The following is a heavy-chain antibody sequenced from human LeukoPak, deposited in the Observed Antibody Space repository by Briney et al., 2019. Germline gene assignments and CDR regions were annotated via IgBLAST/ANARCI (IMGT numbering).Heavy chain of an antibody. J-gene: IGHJ4*02. CDR1: GFTFSSYA. D-gene: IGHD4-17*01. CDR3: AKDVVSGDYSYFDY. CDR2: ISGSSGST. V-gene: IGHV3-23*01. Sequence: GGSLRLSCAASGFTFSSYAMSWVRQAPGKGLEWVSAISGSSGSTYYADSVKGRFTISRDNSKNTLYLQMNSLRAEDTAVYYCAKDVVSGDYSYFDYWGQGTLVTVSS.